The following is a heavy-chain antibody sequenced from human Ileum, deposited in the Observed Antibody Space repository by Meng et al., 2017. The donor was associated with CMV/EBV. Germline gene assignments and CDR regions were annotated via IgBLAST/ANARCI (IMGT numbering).Heavy chain of an antibody. V-gene: IGHV4-30-4*08. J-gene: IGHJ4*02. CDR1: CNSLSSCNYY. CDR3: VTRYPNTNAYHAVFDF. CDR2: IHNSGST. Sequence: AQQRAAAPVLVEPAQTSPLTLTVSCNSLSSCNYYGSGVRRTPAKGLDGIGYIHNSGSTGYNPALESRLIISIAKSRNQFSLQLTSVTAADTAVYYCVTRYPNTNAYHAVFDFWGQGTLVTASS. D-gene: IGHD2-8*01.